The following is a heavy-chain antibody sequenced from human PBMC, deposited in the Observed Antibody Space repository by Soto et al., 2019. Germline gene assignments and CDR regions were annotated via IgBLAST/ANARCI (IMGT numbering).Heavy chain of an antibody. CDR1: GYSFTSYW. J-gene: IGHJ4*02. V-gene: IGHV5-51*01. CDR3: AVAGSSWLRFDS. D-gene: IGHD6-13*01. CDR2: IYLGDSDT. Sequence: AGESLKISCKGSGYSFTSYWIAWVRQMPGKGLECMGIIYLGDSDTRYSPSFQGQVSISADNSISTAYLQWSSLKASDTAMYYCAVAGSSWLRFDSWGQGTLVTVSS.